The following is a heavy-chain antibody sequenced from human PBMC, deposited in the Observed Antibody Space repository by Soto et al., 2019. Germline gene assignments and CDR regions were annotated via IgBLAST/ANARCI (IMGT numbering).Heavy chain of an antibody. CDR1: GGTFSSYT. V-gene: IGHV1-69*02. Sequence: VQLVQSGAEVKKPGFSVKVFCKAFGGTFSSYTISWVRQAPGQGLEWMGRIIPILGIANYAQKFQGRVTITADKSTSTAYMELSSLRSEDTAVYYCARAPVGATSFDYWGQGTLVTVSS. CDR2: IIPILGIA. J-gene: IGHJ4*02. D-gene: IGHD1-26*01. CDR3: ARAPVGATSFDY.